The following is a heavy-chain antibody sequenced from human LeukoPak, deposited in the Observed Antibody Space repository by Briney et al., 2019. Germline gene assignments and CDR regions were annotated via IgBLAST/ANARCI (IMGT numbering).Heavy chain of an antibody. J-gene: IGHJ4*02. CDR3: ARLRGYSYGYLDY. Sequence: SGGSLRLSCAASGFTVSSNYMGWVRQAPGKGLEWVSVIYSGGSTYYADSVKGRFTISRDNSKNTLYLQMNSLRAEDTAVYYCARLRGYSYGYLDYWGQGTLVTVSS. V-gene: IGHV3-53*01. D-gene: IGHD5-18*01. CDR1: GFTVSSNY. CDR2: IYSGGST.